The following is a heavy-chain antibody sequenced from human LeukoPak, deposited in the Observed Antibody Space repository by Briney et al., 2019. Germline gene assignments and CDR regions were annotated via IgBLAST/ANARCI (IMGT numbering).Heavy chain of an antibody. CDR2: IYHSENT. CDR3: ARAGPENLNWRYYIDF. D-gene: IGHD1-1*01. Sequence: PSETLSLTCTGSGYFINKYFWNWLRQSPGKGLEWIGFIYHSENTYYHPSLQSRVTISLDKSNNQYSIILSSVHAADTAVYYCARAGPENLNWRYYIDFWGQGIRVTVST. V-gene: IGHV4-59*01. CDR1: GYFINKYF. J-gene: IGHJ4*02.